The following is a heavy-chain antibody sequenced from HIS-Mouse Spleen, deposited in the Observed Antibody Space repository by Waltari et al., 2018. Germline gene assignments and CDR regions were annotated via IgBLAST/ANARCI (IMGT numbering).Heavy chain of an antibody. J-gene: IGHJ2*01. CDR3: AREIPYSSSWYDWYFDL. CDR2: IYYSGST. D-gene: IGHD6-13*01. V-gene: IGHV4-39*07. CDR1: GGSISSSSSY. Sequence: QLQLQESGSGLVKPSETLSLTCTVSGGSISSSSSYSGWIRQPPGKGLEWIGSIYYSGSTYYNPSLKSRVTISVDTSKNQFSLKLSSVTAADTAVYYCAREIPYSSSWYDWYFDLWGRGTLVTVSS.